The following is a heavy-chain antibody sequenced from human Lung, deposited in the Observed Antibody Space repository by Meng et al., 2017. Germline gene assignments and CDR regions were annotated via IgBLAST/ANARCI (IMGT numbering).Heavy chain of an antibody. CDR1: DYTFTGYG. CDR3: ARGTPGRSYSDF. J-gene: IGHJ4*02. Sequence: QVHPVQSGAEVKKPGASVKVSCKSSDYTFTGYGVSWVRQAPGQGLEWMAWLGAHDGARSHAPRFQGRVTVTADRLTAISFMELRNLRYDDTAVYYCARGTPGRSYSDFWGQGTLVTVSS. CDR2: LGAHDGAR. D-gene: IGHD3-10*01. V-gene: IGHV1-18*04.